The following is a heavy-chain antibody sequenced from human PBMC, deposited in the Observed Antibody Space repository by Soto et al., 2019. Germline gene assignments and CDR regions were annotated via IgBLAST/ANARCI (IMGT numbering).Heavy chain of an antibody. CDR3: ATTYYYDSSGYYRPHYYYYGMDV. D-gene: IGHD3-22*01. Sequence: SETLCLTCTVSGGSISSGGYYWSWIRQHPGKGLEWIGYIYYSGSTYYNPSLKSRVTISVDTSKNQFSLKLSSVTAADTAVYYCATTYYYDSSGYYRPHYYYYGMDVWGQGTTVTVSS. CDR1: GGSISSGGYY. CDR2: IYYSGST. V-gene: IGHV4-31*03. J-gene: IGHJ6*02.